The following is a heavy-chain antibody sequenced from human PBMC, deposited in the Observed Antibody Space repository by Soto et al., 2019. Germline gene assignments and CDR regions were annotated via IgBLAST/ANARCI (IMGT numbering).Heavy chain of an antibody. D-gene: IGHD4-17*01. CDR1: GGSISSGGYY. CDR2: IYYSGST. J-gene: IGHJ4*02. Sequence: PSETLSLTCTVSGGSISSGGYYWSWIRQHPGKGLEWIGYIYYSGSTYYNPSLKSRVTISVDTSKNQFSLKLSSVTAADTAVYYCARVSYGDYVFYFDYWGQGTLVTVSS. V-gene: IGHV4-31*03. CDR3: ARVSYGDYVFYFDY.